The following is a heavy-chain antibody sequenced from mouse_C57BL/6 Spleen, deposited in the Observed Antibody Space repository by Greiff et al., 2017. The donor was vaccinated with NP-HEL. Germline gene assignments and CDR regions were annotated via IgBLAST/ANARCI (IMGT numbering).Heavy chain of an antibody. V-gene: IGHV14-4*01. CDR1: GFNIKDDY. CDR2: IDPENGDT. J-gene: IGHJ3*01. D-gene: IGHD2-3*01. Sequence: VQLQQSGAELVRPGASVKLSCTASGFNIKDDYMHWVKQRPEQGLEWIGWIDPENGDTDYASKFQGKATITADTSSNTAYLQLSSLTSEDTAVYYCTTYRADGFFFAYWGQGTLVTVAA. CDR3: TTYRADGFFFAY.